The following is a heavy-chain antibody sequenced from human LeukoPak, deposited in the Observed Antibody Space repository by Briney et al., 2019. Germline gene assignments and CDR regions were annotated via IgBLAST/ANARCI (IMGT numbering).Heavy chain of an antibody. CDR2: ISYSGNA. J-gene: IGHJ4*02. D-gene: IGHD4-11*01. CDR3: ARNLGQTWGTVTTDLWYFDH. CDR1: GASIITTNYY. Sequence: SETLSLTCTVSGASIITTNYYWGWIRQPPGKGLEWIGSISYSGNAYYNPSLRSRPSISMDASKNQFSLKVRSVTAADTAVYYCARNLGQTWGTVTTDLWYFDHWGQGTLVPVSS. V-gene: IGHV4-39*01.